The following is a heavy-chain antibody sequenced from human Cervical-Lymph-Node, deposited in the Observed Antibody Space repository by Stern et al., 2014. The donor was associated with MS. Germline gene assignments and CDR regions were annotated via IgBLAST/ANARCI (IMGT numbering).Heavy chain of an antibody. D-gene: IGHD5-24*01. J-gene: IGHJ5*02. CDR1: GYSFTSYW. V-gene: IGHV5-51*03. CDR3: ARLRVDHDYNNWFDP. CDR2: IYPGDSDT. Sequence: VQLGQSGAEVKKPGESLKISCKGSGYSFTSYWVGWVRQMPGKGLEWMGIIYPGDSDTRYSPSFQGQVTISADKSISTAYLQWSSLKASDTAMYYCARLRVDHDYNNWFDPWGQGTLVTVSS.